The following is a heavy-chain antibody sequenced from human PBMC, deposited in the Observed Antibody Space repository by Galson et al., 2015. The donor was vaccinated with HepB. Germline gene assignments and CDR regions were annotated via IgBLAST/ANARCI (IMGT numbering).Heavy chain of an antibody. Sequence: SLRLSCAASGFTFTDHYMSWIRQAPGKGLEWVSYISGSGSFVNYVDSVKGRFTISRDNAKNSVYLQLNSLRVEDTAVYYCARERQFLRDFDSWGQGTLVIVSS. CDR2: ISGSGSFV. V-gene: IGHV3-11*01. CDR1: GFTFTDHY. J-gene: IGHJ4*02. D-gene: IGHD6-19*01. CDR3: ARERQFLRDFDS.